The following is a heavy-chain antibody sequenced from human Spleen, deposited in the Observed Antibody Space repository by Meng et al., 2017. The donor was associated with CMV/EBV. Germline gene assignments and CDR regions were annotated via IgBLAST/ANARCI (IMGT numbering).Heavy chain of an antibody. CDR1: GINLSSYW. V-gene: IGHV3-21*01. Sequence: GESLKISCAVSGINLSSYWMTWVRQAPGRGLEWVASISSSSSYIYYADSVKGRFTISRDNAKNSLYLQMNSLRAEDTAVYYCAREAGGNAFDIWGQGTMVTVSS. CDR2: ISSSSSYI. CDR3: AREAGGNAFDI. J-gene: IGHJ3*02. D-gene: IGHD3-16*01.